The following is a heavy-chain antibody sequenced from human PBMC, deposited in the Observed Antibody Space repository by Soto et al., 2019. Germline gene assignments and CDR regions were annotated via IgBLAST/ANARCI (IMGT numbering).Heavy chain of an antibody. J-gene: IGHJ5*02. Sequence: PSETLSLTCTVSGGSISSGGYYWSWIRQHPGKGLEWIGYIYYSGSTYYNPSLKSRVTISVDTSKNQFSLKLSSVTAADTAVYYCATIQHYDFWSGYYAPGFDPWGQGTLVTVYS. D-gene: IGHD3-3*01. CDR3: ATIQHYDFWSGYYAPGFDP. CDR1: GGSISSGGYY. V-gene: IGHV4-31*03. CDR2: IYYSGST.